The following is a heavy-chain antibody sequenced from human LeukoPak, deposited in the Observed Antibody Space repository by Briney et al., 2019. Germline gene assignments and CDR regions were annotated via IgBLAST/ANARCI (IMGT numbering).Heavy chain of an antibody. J-gene: IGHJ3*02. V-gene: IGHV3-23*01. Sequence: GGSLRLSCAASGFTFSNYAMNWVRQAPGKGLEWVSGISGSGGSTYYADSVKGRFTISRDNSKNTLYLQVNSLRAEDTAMYYCARNILFAFDIWGQGTMVTVSS. CDR2: ISGSGGST. CDR3: ARNILFAFDI. CDR1: GFTFSNYA.